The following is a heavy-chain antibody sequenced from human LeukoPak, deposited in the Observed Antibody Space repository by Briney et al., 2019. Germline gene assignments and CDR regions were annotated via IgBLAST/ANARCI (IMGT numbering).Heavy chain of an antibody. CDR1: GYTFTSYG. CDR3: ARRGKRYDFWSGYLGLDY. Sequence: ASVKVSCKASGYTFTSYGISWVRQAPGQGLEWMGWISAYNGNTNYAQKLQGRVTMTTDTSTSTAYMELRSLRSDDTAVYYCARRGKRYDFWSGYLGLDYWGQGTLVTVSS. CDR2: ISAYNGNT. J-gene: IGHJ4*02. V-gene: IGHV1-18*01. D-gene: IGHD3-3*01.